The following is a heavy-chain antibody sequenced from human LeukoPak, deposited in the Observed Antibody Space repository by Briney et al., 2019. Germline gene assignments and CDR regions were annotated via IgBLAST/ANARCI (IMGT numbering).Heavy chain of an antibody. Sequence: ASLKVSFKASGYTFTVHYMHWLRQAPGQGLEWMGWIKPDSGATNFAQNFHGRVTMTSDTSINTAYMELSSLTSDDTAMYYCAIDHDYGPDYWGQGTLVTVSA. CDR2: IKPDSGAT. CDR3: AIDHDYGPDY. CDR1: GYTFTVHY. J-gene: IGHJ4*02. V-gene: IGHV1-2*02. D-gene: IGHD4/OR15-4a*01.